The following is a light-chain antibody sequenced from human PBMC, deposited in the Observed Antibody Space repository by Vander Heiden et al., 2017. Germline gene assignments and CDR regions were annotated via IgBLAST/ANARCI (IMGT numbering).Light chain of an antibody. Sequence: DLVTTLSPDSPAVSLGEMATINCKSSQSVLYSSNNKNYLAWYQQKPGQPPKLLIYWASTRESGVPDRFSGSGSGTDFTLTISSLQAEDVAVYYCQQNDSTPQTFGQGTKVEIK. CDR1: QSVLYSSNNKNY. J-gene: IGKJ1*01. V-gene: IGKV4-1*01. CDR2: WAS. CDR3: QQNDSTPQT.